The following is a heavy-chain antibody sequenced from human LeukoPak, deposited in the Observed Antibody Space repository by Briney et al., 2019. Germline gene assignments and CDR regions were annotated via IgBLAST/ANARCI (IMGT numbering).Heavy chain of an antibody. CDR1: GFMFSSNW. CDR2: IKEDGTET. D-gene: IGHD5-24*01. CDR3: AKEGRSLQTY. Sequence: GGSLGLSCAASGFMFSSNWMSWVRLAPGKGLEWVANIKEDGTETYYVDSVKGRFTISRDNAKNSLYLQMNSLRVEDTAVYYCAKEGRSLQTYWGQGTLVTVSS. V-gene: IGHV3-7*03. J-gene: IGHJ4*02.